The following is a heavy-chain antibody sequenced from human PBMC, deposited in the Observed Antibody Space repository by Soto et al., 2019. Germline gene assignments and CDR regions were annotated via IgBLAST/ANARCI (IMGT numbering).Heavy chain of an antibody. V-gene: IGHV4-39*01. CDR3: ARLLIVVVPAANNWFDP. CDR2: IYYSGST. J-gene: IGHJ5*02. Sequence: SETLSLTCTVSGGSISSSSYYWGWIRQPPGKGLEWIGSIYYSGSTYYNPSLKSRVTISVDTSKNQFSLKLSSVTAADTAVYYCARLLIVVVPAANNWFDPWGQGTLVTVSS. D-gene: IGHD2-2*01. CDR1: GGSISSSSYY.